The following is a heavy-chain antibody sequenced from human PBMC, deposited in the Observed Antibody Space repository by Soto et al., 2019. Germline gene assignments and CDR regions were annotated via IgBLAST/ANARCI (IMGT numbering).Heavy chain of an antibody. CDR2: IIPIFGTA. CDR3: ARALSSGWSRYYIDY. V-gene: IGHV1-69*13. D-gene: IGHD6-19*01. J-gene: IGHJ4*02. Sequence: SVKVSCKASGGTFSSYAISWVRQAPGQGLEWMGGIIPIFGTANYAQKFQGRVTITADESTSTAYMELSSLRSEDTAVYYCARALSSGWSRYYIDYWGQGTLVTVSS. CDR1: GGTFSSYA.